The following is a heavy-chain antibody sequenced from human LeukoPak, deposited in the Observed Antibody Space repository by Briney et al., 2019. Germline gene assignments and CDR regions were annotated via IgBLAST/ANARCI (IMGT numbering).Heavy chain of an antibody. CDR3: ARDRATGTWYYYMDV. V-gene: IGHV4-4*07. D-gene: IGHD1-1*01. Sequence: PSETLSLTCTVSGGSISSYYWSWIRQPAGKGLEWIGRIYTSGSTNYNPSLKSRVTMSVDTSKNQFSLKLSSVTAADTAVYYCARDRATGTWYYYMDVWGKGTTVTVSS. CDR2: IYTSGST. J-gene: IGHJ6*03. CDR1: GGSISSYY.